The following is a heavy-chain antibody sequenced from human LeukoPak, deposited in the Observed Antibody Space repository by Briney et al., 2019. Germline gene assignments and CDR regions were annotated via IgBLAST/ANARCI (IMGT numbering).Heavy chain of an antibody. Sequence: GRSLRVSCAASGFTFSSYSMNWVRQAPGNGLEWVSPISSSSSYIYYADSVKGRFTISRDNAKNSLYLQMNSLRAEDTAVYYCARAPGRYDFWSGFYTHYWGQGTLVTVSS. D-gene: IGHD3-3*01. V-gene: IGHV3-21*01. CDR1: GFTFSSYS. J-gene: IGHJ4*02. CDR2: ISSSSSYI. CDR3: ARAPGRYDFWSGFYTHY.